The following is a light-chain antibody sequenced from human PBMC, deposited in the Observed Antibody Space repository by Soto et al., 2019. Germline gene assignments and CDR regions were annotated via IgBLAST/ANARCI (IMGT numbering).Light chain of an antibody. V-gene: IGKV3-15*01. CDR3: QPHNNWPVVT. Sequence: EMVMTQSPATLSVSPGERATLSCRASRSISRNLAWYQQKPGQAPRLLIYGASTRATGIPARFSGSGSGTELTLTINSLQSEDFAIYYCQPHNNWPVVTFGGGTRVEIK. CDR1: RSISRN. J-gene: IGKJ4*01. CDR2: GAS.